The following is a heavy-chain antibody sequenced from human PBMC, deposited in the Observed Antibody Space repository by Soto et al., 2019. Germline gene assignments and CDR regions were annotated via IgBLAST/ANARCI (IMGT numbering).Heavy chain of an antibody. CDR1: GGSISSSSYY. D-gene: IGHD3-16*02. Sequence: SETLSLTCTVSGGSISSSSYYWGWIRQPPGKGLEWIGSIYYSGSTYYNPSPKSRVPISVDTSKNQFSLKLSSVTAADTAVYYCARHVPPPIGMITFGGVIVTEYGMDVWGQGTTVTVSS. V-gene: IGHV4-39*01. CDR3: ARHVPPPIGMITFGGVIVTEYGMDV. J-gene: IGHJ6*02. CDR2: IYYSGST.